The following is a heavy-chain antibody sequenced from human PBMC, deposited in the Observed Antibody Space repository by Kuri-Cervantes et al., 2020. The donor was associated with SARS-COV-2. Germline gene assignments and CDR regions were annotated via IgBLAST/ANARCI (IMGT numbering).Heavy chain of an antibody. CDR1: GFTFSSYE. V-gene: IGHV3-21*05. D-gene: IGHD6-19*01. CDR3: ARDSSGWSGHY. Sequence: GESLKISCAASGFTFSSYEMNWVRQAPGKGLEWVSYISSSSSYIYYADSVKGRFTISRDNAKNSLYLQMNSLRAEDTAVYYCARDSSGWSGHYWGQGTLVTVSS. CDR2: ISSSSSYI. J-gene: IGHJ4*02.